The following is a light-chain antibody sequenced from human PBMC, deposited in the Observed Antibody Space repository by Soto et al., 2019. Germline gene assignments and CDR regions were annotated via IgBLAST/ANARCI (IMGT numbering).Light chain of an antibody. CDR2: DAS. CDR1: QSVSSSY. Sequence: EIVMTQSPATLSVSPGERATLSCRASQSVSSSYLAWYQQKPGQAPRLLIYDASTRATGIPARFSGSGSGTEFTLTISSLQSEDSAVYYCQHYNHWLWTFGQGIKVDI. V-gene: IGKV3-15*01. CDR3: QHYNHWLWT. J-gene: IGKJ1*01.